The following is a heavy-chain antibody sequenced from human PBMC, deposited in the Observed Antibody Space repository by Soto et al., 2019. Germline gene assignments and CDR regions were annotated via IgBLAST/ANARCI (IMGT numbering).Heavy chain of an antibody. Sequence: GESLKISCKGSGYSSPDYWIGWVRQTPGKGLEWLGMIYPYDSDTRYNPSFQGQVTISVDKSISTAYLQMNSLRAEDTAVYYCARDGRGYSYGIDYWGQGTLVTVSS. D-gene: IGHD5-18*01. CDR2: IYPYDSDT. J-gene: IGHJ4*02. CDR3: ARDGRGYSYGIDY. V-gene: IGHV5-51*01. CDR1: GYSSPDYW.